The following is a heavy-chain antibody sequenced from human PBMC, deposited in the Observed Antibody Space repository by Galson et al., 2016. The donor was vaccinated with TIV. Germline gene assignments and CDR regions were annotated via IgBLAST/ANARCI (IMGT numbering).Heavy chain of an antibody. Sequence: SLRLSCAASGFTFSGAWMTWVRQAPGKGLEWVGRIKRKIDGETTDYAAPVEGRFSISRDDSKNTAYLQMNSLKSEDTAVYYCTTGLCGAGRCQHAFEIWGQGTMVTVSS. CDR1: GFTFSGAW. CDR2: IKRKIDGETT. J-gene: IGHJ3*02. V-gene: IGHV3-15*01. D-gene: IGHD2-21*01. CDR3: TTGLCGAGRCQHAFEI.